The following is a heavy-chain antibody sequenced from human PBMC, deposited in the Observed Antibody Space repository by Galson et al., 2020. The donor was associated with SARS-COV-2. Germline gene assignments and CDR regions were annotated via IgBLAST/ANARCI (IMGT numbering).Heavy chain of an antibody. CDR3: TRDPHAVPAVGLENYYYGMDV. CDR2: IRYDGKNK. J-gene: IGHJ6*02. CDR1: GFTFSNYG. D-gene: IGHD1-1*01. Sequence: GGSLRLSCGASGFTFSNYGMHWVRQAPGKGLEWVALIRYDGKNKYYVDSVKGRFTISRDNSKNTLYLQMNSLRAEDTAEYYCTRDPHAVPAVGLENYYYGMDVCGQGTTVTVSS. V-gene: IGHV3-30*02.